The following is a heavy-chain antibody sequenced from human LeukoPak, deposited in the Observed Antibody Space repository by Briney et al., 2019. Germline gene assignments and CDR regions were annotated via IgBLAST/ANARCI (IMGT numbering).Heavy chain of an antibody. V-gene: IGHV4-34*01. Sequence: SETLSLTCAVYGGSFSGYYWSWIRQPPGKGLEWIGEINHSGSTTYNPSLKSRVTISVDTSKNQFSLKLSSVTAADTAVYYCARGTVTFDYWGQGTLVTVSS. J-gene: IGHJ4*02. CDR2: INHSGST. CDR1: GGSFSGYY. D-gene: IGHD4-17*01. CDR3: ARGTVTFDY.